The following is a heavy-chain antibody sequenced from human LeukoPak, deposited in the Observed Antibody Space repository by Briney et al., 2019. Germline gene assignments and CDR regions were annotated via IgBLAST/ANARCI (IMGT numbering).Heavy chain of an antibody. Sequence: ASVKVSCKASGYTFTSYDINWVRQATGQGLEWMGWMNPNSGNTGYAQKFQGRVTITRNTSISTAYMELSSLRSEDTAVYYCARCQQLVDFGFDYEYMDVWGKGTTVTVSS. CDR3: ARCQQLVDFGFDYEYMDV. J-gene: IGHJ6*03. CDR1: GYTFTSYD. CDR2: MNPNSGNT. V-gene: IGHV1-8*03. D-gene: IGHD6-13*01.